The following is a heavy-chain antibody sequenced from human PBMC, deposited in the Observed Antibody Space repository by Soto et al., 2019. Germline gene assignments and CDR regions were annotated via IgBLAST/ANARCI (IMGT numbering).Heavy chain of an antibody. D-gene: IGHD3-22*01. Sequence: SETLSLTCTVSGASFTIDSLFSGWIRQSPGEERERIACRYIGGMAYYNPSHQHKVTITADTPKSQFSLRLNSVTAADTAVYYCATAPETFSPAGYYVNWFDPWGHGTLVTVSS. CDR3: ATAPETFSPAGYYVNWFDP. V-gene: IGHV4-39*01. CDR2: RYIGGMA. J-gene: IGHJ5*02. CDR1: GASFTIDSLF.